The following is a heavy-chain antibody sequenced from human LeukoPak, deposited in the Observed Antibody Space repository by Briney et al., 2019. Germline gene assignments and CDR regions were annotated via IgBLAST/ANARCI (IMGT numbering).Heavy chain of an antibody. Sequence: SETLSLTCTVSGGSITGYYWSWIRQPPGKGLEWIGEINHSGSTNYNPSLKSRVTISVDTSKNQFSLKLSSVTAADTAVYYCARRRYFWSGFDYWGQGTLVTVSS. V-gene: IGHV4-34*01. CDR2: INHSGST. CDR1: GGSITGYY. J-gene: IGHJ4*02. CDR3: ARRRYFWSGFDY. D-gene: IGHD3-3*01.